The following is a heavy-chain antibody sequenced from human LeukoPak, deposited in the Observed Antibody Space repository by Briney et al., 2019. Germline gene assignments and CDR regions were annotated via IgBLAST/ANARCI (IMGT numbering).Heavy chain of an antibody. V-gene: IGHV4-4*07. CDR2: IYTSGIT. CDR1: GGSISSYY. CDR3: ARTAYCGGDCYSFDF. J-gene: IGHJ4*02. Sequence: SETLSLTCTVPGGSISSYYWSWIRQPAGKGLEWIGRIYTSGITNYNPSLKSRLTMSIDTSKNQFSLKLSSVTAADTAVYYCARTAYCGGDCYSFDFWGQGTLVTVSS. D-gene: IGHD2-21*02.